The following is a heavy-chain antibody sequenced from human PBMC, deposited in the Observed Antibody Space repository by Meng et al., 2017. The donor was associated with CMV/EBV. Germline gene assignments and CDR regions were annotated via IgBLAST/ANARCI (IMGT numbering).Heavy chain of an antibody. J-gene: IGHJ5*02. CDR2: ISSTGSDI. D-gene: IGHD4-17*01. CDR1: GFTFSRYT. V-gene: IGHV3-21*01. CDR3: ARGVNPTVTTHWFDP. Sequence: GESLKISCAASGFTFSRYTINWVRQAPGKGLEWVSSISSTGSDIYYADSVKGRFTISRGNAKNSLYLQMSSLRAEDTAVYYCARGVNPTVTTHWFDPWGQGALVTVSS.